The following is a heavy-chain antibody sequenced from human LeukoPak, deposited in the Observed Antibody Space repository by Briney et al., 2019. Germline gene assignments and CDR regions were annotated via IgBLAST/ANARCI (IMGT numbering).Heavy chain of an antibody. CDR3: AREYDYVWGSYRFGAFDI. Sequence: SETLSLTCTVSGYSISSGYYWGWIRQPPGKGLEWIGSIYHSGSTYYNPSLKSRVTISVDTSKNQFSLKLSSVTAADTAVYYCAREYDYVWGSYRFGAFDIWGQGTMVTVSS. CDR2: IYHSGST. D-gene: IGHD3-16*02. J-gene: IGHJ3*02. CDR1: GYSISSGYY. V-gene: IGHV4-38-2*02.